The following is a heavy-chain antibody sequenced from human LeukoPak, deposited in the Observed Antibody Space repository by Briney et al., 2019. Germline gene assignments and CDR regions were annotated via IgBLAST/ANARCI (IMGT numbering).Heavy chain of an antibody. Sequence: ASVKVSCKASGYTFRSYEINWVRQAPGQGLEWVGWIHPNSGKTGYAQKFQGRVTMTRDTSTETAFMELSSLKFDDTAIFYCARGHYGGNLYFDIWGQGTLVTVSS. CDR2: IHPNSGKT. J-gene: IGHJ4*02. D-gene: IGHD4-23*01. CDR3: ARGHYGGNLYFDI. CDR1: GYTFRSYE. V-gene: IGHV1-8*01.